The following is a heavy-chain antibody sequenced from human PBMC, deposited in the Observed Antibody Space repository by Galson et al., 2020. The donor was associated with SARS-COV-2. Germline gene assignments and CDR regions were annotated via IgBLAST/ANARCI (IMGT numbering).Heavy chain of an antibody. CDR3: ARGTYSSGQSYYYCAMDV. Sequence: ASETLSLTCTVSGGSVSSGSYYWSWIRQSPGTGLEWIGYFYFRGNTKYNPSLKSRVPISVDTSKNQFSLNMSSVTAADTAVYYCARGTYSSGQSYYYCAMDVWGQGTTVTVSS. CDR1: GGSVSSGSYY. D-gene: IGHD5-18*01. CDR2: FYFRGNT. V-gene: IGHV4-61*01. J-gene: IGHJ6*02.